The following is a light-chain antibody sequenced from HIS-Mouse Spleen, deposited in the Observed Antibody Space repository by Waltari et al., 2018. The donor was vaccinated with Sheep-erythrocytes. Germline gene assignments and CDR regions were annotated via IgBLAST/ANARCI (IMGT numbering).Light chain of an antibody. J-gene: IGKJ5*01. V-gene: IGKV3-11*01. Sequence: ELVLTQSPATLSLSPGETAHLSCRASPSVSSSLAWYQQKPGQAPRLLIYDASNRATGIPARFSGSGSGTDFTLTISSLEPEDFAVYYCQQRSNWPPITFGQGTRLEIK. CDR2: DAS. CDR3: QQRSNWPPIT. CDR1: PSVSSS.